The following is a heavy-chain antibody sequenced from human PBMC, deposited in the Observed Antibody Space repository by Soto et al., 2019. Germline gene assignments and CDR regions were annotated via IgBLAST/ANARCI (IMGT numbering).Heavy chain of an antibody. CDR3: AKWGYGDYVSYFDY. Sequence: GESLKISCAASGFTFSSCAMSWVRQAPGKGLEWVSAISGSGGSTYYADSVKGRFTISRDNSKNTLYLQMNSLRAEDTAVYYCAKWGYGDYVSYFDYWGQGTLVTVSS. V-gene: IGHV3-23*01. J-gene: IGHJ4*02. CDR2: ISGSGGST. D-gene: IGHD4-17*01. CDR1: GFTFSSCA.